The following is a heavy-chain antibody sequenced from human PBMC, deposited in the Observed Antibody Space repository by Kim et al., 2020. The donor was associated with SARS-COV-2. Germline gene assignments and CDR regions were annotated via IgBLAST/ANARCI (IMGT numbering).Heavy chain of an antibody. CDR3: ARRRYYYYYMDV. Sequence: RSSPSFQGKVTISADKSISTAYLQWSSLKASDTAMYYCARRRYYYYYMDVWGKGTTVTVSS. V-gene: IGHV5-51*01. J-gene: IGHJ6*03.